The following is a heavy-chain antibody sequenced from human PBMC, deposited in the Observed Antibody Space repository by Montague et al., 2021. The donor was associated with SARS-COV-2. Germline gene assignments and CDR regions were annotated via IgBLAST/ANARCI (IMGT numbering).Heavy chain of an antibody. J-gene: IGHJ4*01. CDR2: LPYDGSNK. CDR3: ARVKYYSDTTYGGF. D-gene: IGHD3-22*01. CDR1: GFTFSDYA. Sequence: SLRLSCAASGFTFSDYAMHWVRQAPGKGLEWVAILPYDGSNKYYTDSVKGRFTISRDNSKNTLYLQMNSLSADDTAVYYCARVKYYSDTTYGGFWGHGTLVTVSS. V-gene: IGHV3-30-3*01.